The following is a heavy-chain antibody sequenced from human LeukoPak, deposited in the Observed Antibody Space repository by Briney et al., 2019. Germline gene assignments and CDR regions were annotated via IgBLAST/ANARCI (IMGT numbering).Heavy chain of an antibody. Sequence: PGGSLRPSCAASGFTFSTYGMHWVRQAPGKGLEWVAFIRYDGSNKYFADSVKGRFTISRDNAKNSLYLQMNSLRAEDTAVYYCARDQAATYYYDSSGYSYFDYWGQGTLVTVSS. V-gene: IGHV3-30*02. CDR3: ARDQAATYYYDSSGYSYFDY. CDR2: IRYDGSNK. J-gene: IGHJ4*02. CDR1: GFTFSTYG. D-gene: IGHD3-22*01.